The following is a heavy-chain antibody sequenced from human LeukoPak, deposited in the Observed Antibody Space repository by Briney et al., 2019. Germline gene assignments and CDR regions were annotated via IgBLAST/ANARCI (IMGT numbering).Heavy chain of an antibody. J-gene: IGHJ4*02. V-gene: IGHV4-38-2*02. D-gene: IGHD6-6*01. Sequence: PSETLSLTCTVSGYSISSGYYWGWIRQPPGKGLEWIGSIYHSGSTYYNPSLKSRVTISVDTSKNQFSLKLSSVTAADTAVYYCARRANLRPKRIAARILNFDYWGQGTLVTVSS. CDR3: ARRANLRPKRIAARILNFDY. CDR1: GYSISSGYY. CDR2: IYHSGST.